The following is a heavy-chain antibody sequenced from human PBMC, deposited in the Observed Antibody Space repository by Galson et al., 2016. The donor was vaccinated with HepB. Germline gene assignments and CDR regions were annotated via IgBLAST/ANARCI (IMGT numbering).Heavy chain of an antibody. CDR2: INSDGSST. D-gene: IGHD1-26*01. CDR1: GFPFSNYW. CDR3: ATDPIVGVPDYLDY. J-gene: IGHJ4*02. V-gene: IGHV3-74*01. Sequence: SLRLSCAASGFPFSNYWMHWVRQAPGKGPVWVSRINSDGSSTTYADSVKGRFTISRDDSKSTLYLQMDRLRAEDTAVYYCATDPIVGVPDYLDYWGQGTLVTVSS.